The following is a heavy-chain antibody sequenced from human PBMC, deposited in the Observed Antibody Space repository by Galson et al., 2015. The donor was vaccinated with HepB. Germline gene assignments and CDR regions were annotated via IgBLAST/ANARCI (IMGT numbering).Heavy chain of an antibody. CDR3: AREGGDGYNSVLAFDI. V-gene: IGHV3-30-3*01. J-gene: IGHJ3*02. D-gene: IGHD5-24*01. Sequence: SLRLSCAASGFTFSSYAMHWVRQAPGKGLEWVAVISYDGSNKYYADSVKGRFTISRDNSKNTLYLQMNSLRAEDTAVYYCAREGGDGYNSVLAFDIWGQGTMVTVSS. CDR2: ISYDGSNK. CDR1: GFTFSSYA.